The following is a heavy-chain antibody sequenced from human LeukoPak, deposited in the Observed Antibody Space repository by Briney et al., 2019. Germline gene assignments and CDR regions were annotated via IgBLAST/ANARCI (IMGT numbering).Heavy chain of an antibody. Sequence: SETLSLTCAVSGASVSSGSYSWSWIRQPPGKGLEWIGYIYHSGSTTYNPSLKSRLTISLDRSKNQFSLRLSSVTAADTAVYYCAGDYGASYRFDYWGQGTLVTVSS. V-gene: IGHV4-30-2*01. CDR3: AGDYGASYRFDY. D-gene: IGHD3-16*01. CDR2: IYHSGST. CDR1: GASVSSGSYS. J-gene: IGHJ4*02.